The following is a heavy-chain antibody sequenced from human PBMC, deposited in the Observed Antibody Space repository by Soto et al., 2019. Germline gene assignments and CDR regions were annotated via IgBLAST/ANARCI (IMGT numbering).Heavy chain of an antibody. CDR2: ISYDGSNK. Sequence: XGSLRLSCAASGFTFSSYGMHWVRQAPGKGLEWVAVISYDGSNKYYADSVKGRFTISRDNSKNTLYLQMNSLRAEDTAVYYCAKDLSYYDILTELDYWGQGTLVTVSS. CDR3: AKDLSYYDILTELDY. CDR1: GFTFSSYG. D-gene: IGHD3-9*01. V-gene: IGHV3-30*18. J-gene: IGHJ4*02.